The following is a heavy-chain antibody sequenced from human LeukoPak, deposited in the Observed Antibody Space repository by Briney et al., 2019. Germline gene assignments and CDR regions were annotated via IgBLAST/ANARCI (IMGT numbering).Heavy chain of an antibody. CDR2: INEDGSER. Sequence: PGGSLRLSCAASGFTFSTYWMCWVRQAPGRGLEWVAKINEDGSERYYVDSVKGRFTISRDNAKNSLYLQMNSLRAEDTAVYYCARVVVRRVYDYWGQGTLVTVSS. CDR3: ARVVVRRVYDY. D-gene: IGHD2-15*01. V-gene: IGHV3-7*01. J-gene: IGHJ4*02. CDR1: GFTFSTYW.